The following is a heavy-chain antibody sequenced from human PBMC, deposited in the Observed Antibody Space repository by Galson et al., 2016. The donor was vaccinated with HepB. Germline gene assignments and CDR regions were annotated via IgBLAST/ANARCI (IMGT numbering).Heavy chain of an antibody. D-gene: IGHD6-19*01. Sequence: SLRLSCAASGFTFSNYEMSWIRQAPGKGLEWVSYISSSGGTINYADSLKGRFTVSRDNAKNSLYLQMNSLRPEDTAFYYCAVLERRAGYAFDVWGQGTLVTVSS. CDR2: ISSSGGTI. CDR3: AVLERRAGYAFDV. J-gene: IGHJ3*01. CDR1: GFTFSNYE. V-gene: IGHV3-48*03.